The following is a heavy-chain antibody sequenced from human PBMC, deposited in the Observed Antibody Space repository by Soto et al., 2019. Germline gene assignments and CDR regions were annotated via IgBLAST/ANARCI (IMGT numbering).Heavy chain of an antibody. CDR1: GFTFSSSA. V-gene: IGHV3-23*01. CDR2: VSGSGGTT. J-gene: IGHJ5*02. CDR3: ARCTVDTIVTSGWCQYLEP. D-gene: IGHD6-19*01. Sequence: EVQLLDSGGGLVQPGGSLRLSCAASGFTFSSSAMRWVRQAPGKGLEWVSAVSGSGGTTYYADSVRGRFTISRDNTKNTLYLQVNSLRAEDTAIYSWARCTVDTIVTSGWCQYLEPWGQGTLVTVSS.